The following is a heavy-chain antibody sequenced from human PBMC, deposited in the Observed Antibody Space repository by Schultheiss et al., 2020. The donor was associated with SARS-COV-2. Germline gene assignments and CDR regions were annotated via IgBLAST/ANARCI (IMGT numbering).Heavy chain of an antibody. V-gene: IGHV4-39*01. J-gene: IGHJ5*02. Sequence: SETLSLTCTVSGGSISSSSYYWGWIRQPPGKGLEWIGSIYYSGSTYYNPSLKSRVTISVDTSKNQFSLKLSSVTAADTAVYYCARQHCSSTSCDLGGNWFDPWGQGTLVTVSS. D-gene: IGHD2-2*01. CDR3: ARQHCSSTSCDLGGNWFDP. CDR2: IYYSGST. CDR1: GGSISSSSYY.